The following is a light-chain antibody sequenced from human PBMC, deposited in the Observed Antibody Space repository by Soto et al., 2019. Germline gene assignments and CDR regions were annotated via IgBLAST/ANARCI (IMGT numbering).Light chain of an antibody. J-gene: IGKJ2*01. Sequence: DIPMTQSPSTLSASVGDRVTISCRASQSISTLLAWYQQKPGKAPKLLIYDASSLESGDPARFSGSGSGADFTLAISSLQSDDFGTYYCQQDKSPPHTFGQGNRLEIK. CDR2: DAS. V-gene: IGKV1-5*01. CDR3: QQDKSPPHT. CDR1: QSISTL.